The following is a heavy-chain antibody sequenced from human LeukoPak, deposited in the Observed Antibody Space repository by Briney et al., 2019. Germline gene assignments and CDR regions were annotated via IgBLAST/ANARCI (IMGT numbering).Heavy chain of an antibody. CDR2: IYYSGST. V-gene: IGHV4-30-4*02. CDR1: GDSISSRDYY. J-gene: IGHJ4*02. Sequence: SETLSLTFSVSGDSISSRDYYWGWIRQPPGKGLEWIGYIYYSGSTSYNPSLKSRVTISVDTSKNQFSLRLSSVTAADTAVYYCARVGGGFLGYWGQGTLVTVSS. D-gene: IGHD2-15*01. CDR3: ARVGGGFLGY.